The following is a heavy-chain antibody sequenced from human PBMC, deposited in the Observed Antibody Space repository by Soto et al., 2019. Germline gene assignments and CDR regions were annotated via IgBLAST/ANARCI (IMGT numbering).Heavy chain of an antibody. V-gene: IGHV3-30-3*01. J-gene: IGHJ6*02. CDR2: ISYDGGNK. D-gene: IGHD5-12*01. Sequence: QVPLVESGGGVVQPGRSLRLSCAASGFTFSSYAMHWVRQAPGKGLEWVAVISYDGGNKYYAASVKGRFTISRDNSKNTLYLQMNSMRAEDTAVYYCARDYYRFNSGYGFSMDVWGQGTTVTVSS. CDR1: GFTFSSYA. CDR3: ARDYYRFNSGYGFSMDV.